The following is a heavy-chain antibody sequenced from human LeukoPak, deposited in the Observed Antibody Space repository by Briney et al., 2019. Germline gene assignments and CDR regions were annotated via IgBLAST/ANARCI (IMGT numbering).Heavy chain of an antibody. CDR2: INPNSGGT. D-gene: IGHD2-8*01. J-gene: IGHJ4*02. V-gene: IGHV1-2*02. CDR1: GYTFTGYY. CDR3: ARGYCTTSSCRGGHDY. Sequence: ASVKVSCKASGYTFTGYYMHWVRQAPGQGLEWMGWINPNSGGTNYAQKFQGRVTMTRDTSISTAYMEVSRLTSDDTAAYYCARGYCTTSSCRGGHDYWGQRTLVTVSS.